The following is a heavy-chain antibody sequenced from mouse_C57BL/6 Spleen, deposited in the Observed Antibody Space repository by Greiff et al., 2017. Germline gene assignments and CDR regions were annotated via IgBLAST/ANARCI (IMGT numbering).Heavy chain of an antibody. CDR2: IDPENGDT. V-gene: IGHV14-4*01. CDR1: GFNIKDDY. J-gene: IGHJ2*01. CDR3: TTRTGKGY. Sequence: VQLQQSGAELVRPGASVKLSCPASGFNIKDDYMHWVKQRPEQGLEWIGWIDPENGDTEYASKFQGKATITADTSSNTAYLQLSSLTSEDTAVYYCTTRTGKGYWGQGTTLTVSS. D-gene: IGHD4-1*01.